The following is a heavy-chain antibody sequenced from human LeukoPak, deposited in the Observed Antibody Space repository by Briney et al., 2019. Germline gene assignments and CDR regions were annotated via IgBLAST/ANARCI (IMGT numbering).Heavy chain of an antibody. Sequence: GGSLRLSCAASGFSFCSYWMSWVRQAPGKGLEWVANIEEDGSQQFYVDSVKGRFTISRDNAKKSLYLQMNSLRVEDTGVYYCASSPIAVALPSYWGQGTLVTVSS. CDR1: GFSFCSYW. CDR2: IEEDGSQQ. CDR3: ASSPIAVALPSY. J-gene: IGHJ4*02. D-gene: IGHD6-19*01. V-gene: IGHV3-7*01.